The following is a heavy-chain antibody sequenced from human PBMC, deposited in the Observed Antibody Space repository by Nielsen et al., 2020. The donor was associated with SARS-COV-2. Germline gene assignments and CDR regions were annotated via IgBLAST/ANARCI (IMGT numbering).Heavy chain of an antibody. V-gene: IGHV3-15*01. Sequence: GGSLRLSCAASGFTVSSNYMSWVRQAPGKGLEWVGRIKSKTDGGTTDYAAPVKGRFTISRDDSKNTLYLQMNSLKTEDTAVYYCTTAWYSGSYYYFDYWGQGTLVTVSS. CDR1: GFTVSSNY. CDR3: TTAWYSGSYYYFDY. D-gene: IGHD1-26*01. CDR2: IKSKTDGGTT. J-gene: IGHJ4*02.